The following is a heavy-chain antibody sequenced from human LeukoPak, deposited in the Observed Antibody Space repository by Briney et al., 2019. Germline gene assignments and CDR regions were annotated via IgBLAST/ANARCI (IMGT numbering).Heavy chain of an antibody. CDR2: ISYDGSNK. V-gene: IGHV3-30*19. J-gene: IGHJ4*02. Sequence: GGSLRLSCAASGFTFSSYGMHWVRQAPGKGLEWVAVISYDGSNKYYADSVKGRFTISRDNSKNTLYLQMNSLRAEDTAVYYCARGFLFDYWGQGTLVTVSS. CDR3: ARGFLFDY. D-gene: IGHD2/OR15-2a*01. CDR1: GFTFSSYG.